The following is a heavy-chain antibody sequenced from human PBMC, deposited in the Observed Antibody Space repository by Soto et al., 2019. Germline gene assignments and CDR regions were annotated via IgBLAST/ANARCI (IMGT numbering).Heavy chain of an antibody. V-gene: IGHV4-30-4*01. J-gene: IGHJ5*02. Sequence: TLSLTCTVSGGSISSGDYCWSWIRQPPGKGLEWIGYIYYSGSTYYNPSLKSRVTISVDTSKNQFSLKLSSVTAADTAVYYCARAAIDSSSSCSWFDPWGQGTLVTVSS. CDR2: IYYSGST. D-gene: IGHD6-6*01. CDR1: GGSISSGDYC. CDR3: ARAAIDSSSSCSWFDP.